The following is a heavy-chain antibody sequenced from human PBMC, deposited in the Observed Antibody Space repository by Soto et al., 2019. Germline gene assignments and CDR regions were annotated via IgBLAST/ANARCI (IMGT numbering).Heavy chain of an antibody. CDR3: ARDLSSVVVVPAAIAEHTNWFDP. D-gene: IGHD2-2*01. J-gene: IGHJ5*02. CDR1: GGTFSSYA. CDR2: IIPIFGTA. Sequence: SVKVSCKASGGTFSSYAISWVRQAPGQGLEWMEGIIPIFGTANYAQKFQGRVTITADKSTSTAYMELSSLRSEDTAVYYCARDLSSVVVVPAAIAEHTNWFDPWGQGTLVTVSS. V-gene: IGHV1-69*06.